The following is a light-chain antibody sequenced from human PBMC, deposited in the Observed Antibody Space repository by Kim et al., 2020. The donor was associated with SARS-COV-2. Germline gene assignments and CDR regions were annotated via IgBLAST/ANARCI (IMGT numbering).Light chain of an antibody. V-gene: IGKV1-39*01. Sequence: SVGNRVTFPCRASKGVSIQVNWYQHKSGRAPRLLIYAGRTLHTGVPSRFRGSGSGTGFTLTINGLQPEDFGSYYCQQTFSTQYSFGQGTKLEI. CDR2: AGR. J-gene: IGKJ2*03. CDR3: QQTFSTQYS. CDR1: KGVSIQ.